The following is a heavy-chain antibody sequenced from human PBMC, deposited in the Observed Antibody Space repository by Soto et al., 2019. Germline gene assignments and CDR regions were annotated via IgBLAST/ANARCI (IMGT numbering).Heavy chain of an antibody. CDR2: ISSSSSYT. CDR1: GFTFSDYY. CDR3: ARDLPGYSGYDYVYYYYGMDV. D-gene: IGHD5-12*01. Sequence: QVQLVESGGGLVKPGGSLRLSCAASGFTFSDYYMSWIRQAPGKGLERVSYISSSSSYTNYADSVKGRFTISRDNAKNSLYLQMNSLRAEDTAVYYCARDLPGYSGYDYVYYYYGMDVWGQGTTVTVSS. V-gene: IGHV3-11*05. J-gene: IGHJ6*02.